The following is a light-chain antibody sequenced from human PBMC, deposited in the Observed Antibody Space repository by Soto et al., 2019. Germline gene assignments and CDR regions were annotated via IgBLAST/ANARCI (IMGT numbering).Light chain of an antibody. CDR3: SSYTTCSTLV. J-gene: IGLJ1*01. Sequence: QSALTQPASVSASPGQSVTISCAGTSSDVGGYNYVSWYQQRPGRAPKLMIYEVTYRPSGVSNRFSGSKSGNTASLTISGLQAEDEADYYCSSYTTCSTLVFGTGTKLTVL. V-gene: IGLV2-14*01. CDR2: EVT. CDR1: SSDVGGYNY.